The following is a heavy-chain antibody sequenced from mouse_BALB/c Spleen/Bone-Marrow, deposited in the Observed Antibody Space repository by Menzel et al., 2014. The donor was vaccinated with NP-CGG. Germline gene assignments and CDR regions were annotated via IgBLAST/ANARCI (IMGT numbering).Heavy chain of an antibody. J-gene: IGHJ2*01. CDR3: ARSGYYGSSYYFDY. D-gene: IGHD1-1*01. CDR1: GYAFTNYS. Sequence: VQLQQSGAELVRPGTSVKVSCKASGYAFTNYSIEWVKQRPGQGLEWIGVINPGSGGTNYNEKFKGKATLTADKSSSTAYMQLSSLTSDDSAVYFCARSGYYGSSYYFDYWGQGTTLTVSS. V-gene: IGHV1-54*01. CDR2: INPGSGGT.